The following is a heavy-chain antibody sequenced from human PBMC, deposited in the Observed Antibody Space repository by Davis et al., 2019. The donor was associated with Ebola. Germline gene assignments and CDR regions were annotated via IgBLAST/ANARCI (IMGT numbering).Heavy chain of an antibody. CDR3: ARKYNWNDVVFDY. CDR1: GGSISSSSYY. Sequence: PGGFLRLSCTVSGGSISSSSYYWGWIRQPPGKGLEWIGSIYYSGSTYYNPSLKSRVTISVDTSKNQFSLKLSSVTAADTAVYYCARKYNWNDVVFDYWGQGTLVTVSS. V-gene: IGHV4-39*01. CDR2: IYYSGST. D-gene: IGHD1-20*01. J-gene: IGHJ4*02.